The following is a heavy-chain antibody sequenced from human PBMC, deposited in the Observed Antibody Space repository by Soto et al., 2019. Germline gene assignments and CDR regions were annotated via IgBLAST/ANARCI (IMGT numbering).Heavy chain of an antibody. D-gene: IGHD6-13*01. J-gene: IGHJ5*02. Sequence: SETLSLTCTVSSGSISVTNVFWGWIRQPPGKGLEWIATIHYRGSTYYNPSLKSRVTISVDTSKNHFSLRLTSVTAADTAIYYCARHLLVAKAGRFDPWGQGTLVTVSS. CDR2: IHYRGST. V-gene: IGHV4-39*01. CDR3: ARHLLVAKAGRFDP. CDR1: SGSISVTNVF.